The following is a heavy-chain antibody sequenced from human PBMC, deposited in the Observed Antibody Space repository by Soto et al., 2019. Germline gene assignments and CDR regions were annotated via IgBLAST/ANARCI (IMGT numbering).Heavy chain of an antibody. Sequence: SQTLSLTCAISWDIVSSYSAALNWIRQSPSGGLEWLGRTYYRSRFFSDYAESVKSRIIINPDTSKNQFSLQLKSVTPEDTAVYYCVRDRYSSSGWFDPWGQGPPVTVSS. CDR2: TYYRSRFFS. J-gene: IGHJ5*02. CDR3: VRDRYSSSGWFDP. V-gene: IGHV6-1*01. CDR1: WDIVSSYSAA. D-gene: IGHD3-10*01.